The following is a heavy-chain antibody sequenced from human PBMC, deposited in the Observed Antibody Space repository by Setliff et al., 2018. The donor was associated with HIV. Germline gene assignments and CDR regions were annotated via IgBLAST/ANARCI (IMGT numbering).Heavy chain of an antibody. CDR2: MNPNSANA. CDR1: GYTFTRYD. J-gene: IGHJ4*02. D-gene: IGHD2-15*01. CDR3: ARERRYCSGGSCSKFFDY. V-gene: IGHV1-8*01. Sequence: ASVKVSCKASGYTFTRYDINWVRQATGQGPEWMGWMNPNSANAGYAQKFQGRVTMTRNTSISTAYMELSSLRSEDTAVYSCARERRYCSGGSCSKFFDYWGQGTLVTVSS.